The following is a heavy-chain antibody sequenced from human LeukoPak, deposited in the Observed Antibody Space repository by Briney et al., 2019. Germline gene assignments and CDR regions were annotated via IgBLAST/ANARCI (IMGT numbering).Heavy chain of an antibody. CDR1: GFTFSSYG. Sequence: GRSLRLSCAASGFTFSSYGMHWVRQAPGKGLEWVAVIWYDGSNKYYADSVKGRFTISRDNSKNTLYLQMNSLRAEDTAVYYCANSLGTGDFDYWGQGTLVTVSS. J-gene: IGHJ4*02. V-gene: IGHV3-33*06. CDR2: IWYDGSNK. D-gene: IGHD1-1*01. CDR3: ANSLGTGDFDY.